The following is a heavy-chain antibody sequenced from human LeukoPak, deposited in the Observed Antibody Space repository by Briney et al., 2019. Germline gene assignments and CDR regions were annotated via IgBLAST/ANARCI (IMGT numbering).Heavy chain of an antibody. CDR3: ARSHKLEPALEH. Sequence: ASVKVSCKASGYTFTSYTIHWVRQAPGQRLEWMGWINTGNGNTEYSQKLQGRVTMTTDTSTSTAYMELRSLRSDDTAVYYCARSHKLEPALEHWGQGTLVTASS. CDR2: INTGNGNT. D-gene: IGHD1-1*01. CDR1: GYTFTSYT. V-gene: IGHV1-3*04. J-gene: IGHJ1*01.